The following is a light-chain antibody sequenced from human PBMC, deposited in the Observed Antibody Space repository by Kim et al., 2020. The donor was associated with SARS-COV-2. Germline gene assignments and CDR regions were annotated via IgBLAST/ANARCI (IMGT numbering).Light chain of an antibody. CDR3: QQYGSSPYT. V-gene: IGKV3-20*01. J-gene: IGKJ2*01. Sequence: LAPGGRANLSCRASQSVSSSYLAWYQQKPGQAPRLLIYGASSRATGIPDRFSGSGSGTDFTLTISRLEPEDFAVYYCQQYGSSPYTFGQGTKLEI. CDR1: QSVSSSY. CDR2: GAS.